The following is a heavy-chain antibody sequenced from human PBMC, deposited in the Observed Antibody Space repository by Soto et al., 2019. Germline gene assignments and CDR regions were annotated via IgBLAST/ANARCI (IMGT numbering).Heavy chain of an antibody. Sequence: GGSLRLSCAASGFTFSSYAMSWVRQAPGKGLEWVSAISGSGGSTYYADSVKGRFTISRDNSKNTLYLQMNSLRAEDTAVYYCAKDTTTVTEMIDHYYYYYGMDVWGQGTTVTVSS. CDR1: GFTFSSYA. CDR3: AKDTTTVTEMIDHYYYYYGMDV. D-gene: IGHD4-17*01. CDR2: ISGSGGST. J-gene: IGHJ6*02. V-gene: IGHV3-23*01.